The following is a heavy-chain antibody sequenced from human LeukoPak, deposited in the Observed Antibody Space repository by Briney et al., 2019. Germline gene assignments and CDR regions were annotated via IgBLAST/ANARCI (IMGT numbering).Heavy chain of an antibody. Sequence: SVKVSCKASGGTFSSYAISWVRQAPGQGLEWMGRIIPILGIANYAQKFQGRVTITADKSTSTAYMELSSLRSEDTAVYYCARGRWELLSRWFDPWGQGTLVTVSS. V-gene: IGHV1-69*04. J-gene: IGHJ5*02. CDR2: IIPILGIA. CDR1: GGTFSSYA. D-gene: IGHD1-26*01. CDR3: ARGRWELLSRWFDP.